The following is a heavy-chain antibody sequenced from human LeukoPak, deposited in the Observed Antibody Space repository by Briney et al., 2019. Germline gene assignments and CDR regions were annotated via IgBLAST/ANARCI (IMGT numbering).Heavy chain of an antibody. CDR3: ARDSRSYRIYYFDY. D-gene: IGHD1-26*01. CDR2: ISYDGSNK. Sequence: GRSLRLSCAASGFTFSSYAMHWVRQAPGKGLEWVAVISYDGSNKYYADSVKGRFTISRDNSKNTLYLQMNSLRAEDTAVYYCARDSRSYRIYYFDYWGQGTLVTVSS. V-gene: IGHV3-30-3*01. CDR1: GFTFSSYA. J-gene: IGHJ4*02.